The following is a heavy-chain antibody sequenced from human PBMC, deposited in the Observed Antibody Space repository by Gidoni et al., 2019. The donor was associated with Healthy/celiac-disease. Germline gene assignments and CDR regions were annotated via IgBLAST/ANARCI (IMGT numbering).Heavy chain of an antibody. CDR1: GFPFSSYA. V-gene: IGHV3-23*01. J-gene: IGHJ6*02. Sequence: EVQLLESGGGLVQPGGSLRLSCAASGFPFSSYAMSWVRQAPGKGLEWVSAISGSGGSTYYADSVKGRFTISRDNSKNTLYLQMNSLRAEDTAVYYCAKLGGDSSGWYVDYYYGMDVWGQGTTVTVSS. D-gene: IGHD6-19*01. CDR2: ISGSGGST. CDR3: AKLGGDSSGWYVDYYYGMDV.